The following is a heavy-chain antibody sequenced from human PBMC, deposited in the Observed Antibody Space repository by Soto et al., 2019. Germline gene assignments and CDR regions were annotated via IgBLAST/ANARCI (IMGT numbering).Heavy chain of an antibody. Sequence: GGSLKISCKGPGYSFTSYWIGWVRQMPGKGVEWMGVIYPGDYDNRYSPSFQGQVTISADKSITTAYLQWSSLKASDTAMYYCARGSSSLGPVYCGQGTLVTVSS. V-gene: IGHV5-51*01. D-gene: IGHD6-6*01. CDR1: GYSFTSYW. J-gene: IGHJ4*02. CDR2: IYPGDYDN. CDR3: ARGSSSLGPVY.